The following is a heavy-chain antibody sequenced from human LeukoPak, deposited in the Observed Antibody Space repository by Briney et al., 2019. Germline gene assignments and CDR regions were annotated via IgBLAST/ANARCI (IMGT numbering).Heavy chain of an antibody. V-gene: IGHV4-61*01. CDR2: IYYSGNA. CDR3: AGVQSQNYYAMDV. Sequence: SQTLSLTCTVSGGSVTSGSHYWSWVRQPPGRGLEWIGNIYYSGNANYNPSLKSRVTMSVDRSKNQLSLKLSSVTAADTAVYYCAGVQSQNYYAMDVWGPGTPVTVSS. CDR1: GGSVTSGSHY. J-gene: IGHJ6*02.